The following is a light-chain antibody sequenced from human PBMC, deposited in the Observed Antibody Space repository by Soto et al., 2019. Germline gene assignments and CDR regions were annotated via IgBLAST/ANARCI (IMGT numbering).Light chain of an antibody. Sequence: EIVMTQSPAMLSVSPGERATLSCRASQNVINRLAWYQQKAGQPPRLLIYGASTMATGISARFSGSGSGTEFTLTISSLQSEDFAVYYCQHFNSWPLLFGQGTKVDIK. CDR3: QHFNSWPLL. J-gene: IGKJ1*01. CDR2: GAS. V-gene: IGKV3-15*01. CDR1: QNVINR.